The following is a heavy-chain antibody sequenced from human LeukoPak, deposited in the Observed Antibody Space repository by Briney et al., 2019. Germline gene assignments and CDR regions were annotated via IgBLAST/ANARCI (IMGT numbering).Heavy chain of an antibody. CDR1: GFTVSSNY. CDR2: IYSGGST. V-gene: IGHV3-66*02. D-gene: IGHD3-22*01. J-gene: IGHJ3*02. Sequence: GGSLRLSCAACGFTVSSNYMSWVRQAPGKGLEWVSVIYSGGSTYYADSVKGRFTISRDNSKNTLYLQMNSLRAEDTAVYYCAREVVVKDAFDIWGQGTMVTVSS. CDR3: AREVVVKDAFDI.